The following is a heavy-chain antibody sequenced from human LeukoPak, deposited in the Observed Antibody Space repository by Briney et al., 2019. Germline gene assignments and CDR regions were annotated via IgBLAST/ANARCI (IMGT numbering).Heavy chain of an antibody. J-gene: IGHJ4*02. CDR2: IYYSGST. CDR3: GRHRDGYDSKIDY. D-gene: IGHD5-24*01. V-gene: IGHV4-39*01. Sequence: SETLSLTCTVSGGSISESSYYWGWIRQPPGKGLEWIGSIYYSGSTYYNPSLKSRVTISVDTSKNQFSLKLSCVTAADTAVYYCGRHRDGYDSKIDYWGQGTLVTVSS. CDR1: GGSISESSYY.